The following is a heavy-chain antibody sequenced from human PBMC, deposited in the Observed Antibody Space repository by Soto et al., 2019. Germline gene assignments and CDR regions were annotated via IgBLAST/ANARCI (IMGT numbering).Heavy chain of an antibody. D-gene: IGHD4-17*01. Sequence: QVQLQESGPGLVKPSETLSLTCTVSGGSISSYYWTWIRQPPGKRLEWIGYVYYSGSTNYNPSLKGRVTISVDMSKNQFSLKLSSVTAADTAVYYCARDTVTTSDDAFDIWGQGTMVTVSS. CDR2: VYYSGST. CDR3: ARDTVTTSDDAFDI. V-gene: IGHV4-59*01. J-gene: IGHJ3*02. CDR1: GGSISSYY.